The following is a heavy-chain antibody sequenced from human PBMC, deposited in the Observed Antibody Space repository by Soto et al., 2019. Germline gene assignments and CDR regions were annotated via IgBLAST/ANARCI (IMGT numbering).Heavy chain of an antibody. D-gene: IGHD4-4*01. CDR1: GYTFRSYG. V-gene: IGHV1-18*01. CDR2: ISGYNGNT. CDR3: AKADSNYAGRFSYYYMDV. Sequence: QVQLVQSGTEVKKPGASVKVSCKASGYTFRSYGISWVRQAPGQGLEWMGWISGYNGNTHYSQKFQGKVTMTTDTSTCTAYMELRNLRSDDTAVYYCAKADSNYAGRFSYYYMDVWGTGTMVTVSS. J-gene: IGHJ6*03.